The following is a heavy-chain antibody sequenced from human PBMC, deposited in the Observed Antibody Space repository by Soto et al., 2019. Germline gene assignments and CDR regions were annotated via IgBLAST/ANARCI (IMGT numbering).Heavy chain of an antibody. V-gene: IGHV3-13*01. Sequence: VQLVESGGGLVQPGGSLRLSCAASGFTFSSYDMHWVRQATGKGLEWVSAIGTAGDTYYPGSVKGRFTISRENAKNSLYLQMNSLRAGDTAVYYCARVPYSSSWYSSNGYFDLWGRGTLVTVSS. CDR3: ARVPYSSSWYSSNGYFDL. CDR2: IGTAGDT. D-gene: IGHD6-13*01. J-gene: IGHJ2*01. CDR1: GFTFSSYD.